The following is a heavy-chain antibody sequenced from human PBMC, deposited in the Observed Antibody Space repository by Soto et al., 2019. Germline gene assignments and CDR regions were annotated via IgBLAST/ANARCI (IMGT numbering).Heavy chain of an antibody. CDR1: GFTFSSYW. Sequence: EVQLVESGGGLVQPGVSLRLSCAASGFTFSSYWMHWVRQAPGKGLVWVSRINSDGSSTSYADSVKGRFTISRDNAKNTLYLQMNSLRAEDTAVYYCARRGGPNYYGSGSYHEYFQHWGQGTLVTVSS. D-gene: IGHD3-10*01. V-gene: IGHV3-74*01. CDR2: INSDGSST. CDR3: ARRGGPNYYGSGSYHEYFQH. J-gene: IGHJ1*01.